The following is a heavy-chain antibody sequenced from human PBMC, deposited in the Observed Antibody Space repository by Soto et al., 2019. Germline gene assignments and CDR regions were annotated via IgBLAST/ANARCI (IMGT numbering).Heavy chain of an antibody. Sequence: SETLSLTCTVSGDSISSSSYYWGWIRQPPGKGLEWIGSIYYSGSTYYNRSLKSRVTISVDTSKNQFSLKLSSVTAADTAVYFCARPSRGIVPAGIDYWGQGTLVTVSS. CDR3: ARPSRGIVPAGIDY. D-gene: IGHD2-2*01. V-gene: IGHV4-39*01. CDR2: IYYSGST. J-gene: IGHJ4*02. CDR1: GDSISSSSYY.